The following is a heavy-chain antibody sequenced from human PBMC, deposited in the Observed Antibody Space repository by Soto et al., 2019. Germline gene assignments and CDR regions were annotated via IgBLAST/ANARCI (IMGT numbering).Heavy chain of an antibody. CDR3: EGDRDWNLDY. V-gene: IGHV1-18*01. CDR2: IYIDKT. J-gene: IGHJ4*02. Sequence: QVQLVQSGVEVKKPGASVKVSCKASGYTFSNYGFSWVRQAPGQGLEWMGGIYIDKTNYAQKLQARVTRTTDTSTSTGYIELRNLSSDDTAVYYCEGDRDWNLDYLGRGTLVAFCS. D-gene: IGHD1-1*01. CDR1: GYTFSNYG.